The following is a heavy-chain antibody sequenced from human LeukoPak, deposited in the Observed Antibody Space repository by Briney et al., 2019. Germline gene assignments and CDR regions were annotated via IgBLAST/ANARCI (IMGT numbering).Heavy chain of an antibody. J-gene: IGHJ4*02. Sequence: PGGSLRLSCAASGFTFSSYTMSWVRQDPGKGLEWVSAISGSGGSTYYADSVKGRFTISRDNSKNTLYLQMNSLRAEDSAVYYCAKGIYGSGYFFDYWGQGTLVTASS. V-gene: IGHV3-23*01. CDR1: GFTFSSYT. CDR2: ISGSGGST. CDR3: AKGIYGSGYFFDY. D-gene: IGHD3-10*01.